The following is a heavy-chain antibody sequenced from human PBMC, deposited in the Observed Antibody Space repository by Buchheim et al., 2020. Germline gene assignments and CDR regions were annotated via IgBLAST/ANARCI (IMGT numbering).Heavy chain of an antibody. J-gene: IGHJ5*02. D-gene: IGHD3-10*01. V-gene: IGHV4-30-4*01. CDR1: GGSISSGDYY. Sequence: QVQLQESGPGLVKPSQTLSLTCTVSGGSISSGDYYWSWIRQPPGKGLEWIGYIYYSGSTYYNPSLKSRVTISVDTSKNQFSLKLSSVTAADTAVYYCARTVLLWFGELSGWGRWFDPWGQGTL. CDR3: ARTVLLWFGELSGWGRWFDP. CDR2: IYYSGST.